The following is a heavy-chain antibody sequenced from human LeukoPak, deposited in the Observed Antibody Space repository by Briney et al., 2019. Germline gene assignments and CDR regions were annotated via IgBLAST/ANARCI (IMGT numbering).Heavy chain of an antibody. V-gene: IGHV4-59*01. CDR3: AREAGDFWSGPYYFYY. CDR2: IYYSGSI. Sequence: SETLSLTCTVSGASISSYYWSWIRQPPGKGLEWIGDIYYSGSIKYNPSLKSRVTMSVDTSKNQFSLKLSSVTAADTAVYYCAREAGDFWSGPYYFYYWGQGTLVTVSS. J-gene: IGHJ4*02. CDR1: GASISSYY. D-gene: IGHD3-3*01.